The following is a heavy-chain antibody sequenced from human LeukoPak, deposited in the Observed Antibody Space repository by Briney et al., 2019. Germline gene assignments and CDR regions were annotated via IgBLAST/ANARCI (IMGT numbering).Heavy chain of an antibody. J-gene: IGHJ4*02. CDR1: GGSFSGYY. Sequence: SETLSLTCAVYGGSFSGYYWSWIRQPPGKELEWIGEINHSGSTNYNPSLKSRVTISVDTSKNQFSLKLSSVTAADTAVYYCARGLVGATYFGYWGQGTLVTVSS. D-gene: IGHD1-26*01. CDR2: INHSGST. V-gene: IGHV4-34*01. CDR3: ARGLVGATYFGY.